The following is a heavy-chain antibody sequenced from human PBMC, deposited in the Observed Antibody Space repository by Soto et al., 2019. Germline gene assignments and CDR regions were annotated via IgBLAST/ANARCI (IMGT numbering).Heavy chain of an antibody. Sequence: GGSLRLSCAASGFPFNNAWIHWVRQVPGKGLEWVGRVKSKADGGSGDYAAPVKGRFVVSRDDSKDIVYLQMNSLKIEDTGVYYCTTDSRTTLPEIRFDYWGHGTQVTVPQ. CDR3: TTDSRTTLPEIRFDY. CDR2: VKSKADGGSG. V-gene: IGHV3-15*07. CDR1: GFPFNNAW. D-gene: IGHD1-26*01. J-gene: IGHJ4*01.